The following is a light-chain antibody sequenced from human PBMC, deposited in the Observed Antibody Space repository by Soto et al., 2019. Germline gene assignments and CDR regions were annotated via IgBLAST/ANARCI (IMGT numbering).Light chain of an antibody. CDR3: SSYTTSIALYV. CDR1: GTDVGQYNY. CDR2: HVS. V-gene: IGLV2-8*01. Sequence: QSALTQPPSASGSPGQSVTISCTGAGTDVGQYNYVSWYQQHPGKAPKLLIHHVSRRPSGVPARFSGSKSGNTASLTVSGLQTEDEADYYCSSYTTSIALYVFGAGTKLTVL. J-gene: IGLJ1*01.